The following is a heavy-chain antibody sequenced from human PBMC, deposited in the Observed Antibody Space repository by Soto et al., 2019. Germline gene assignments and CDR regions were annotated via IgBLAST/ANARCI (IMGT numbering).Heavy chain of an antibody. V-gene: IGHV3-21*06. J-gene: IGHJ4*02. CDR3: ARVPEAGRPLFDY. D-gene: IGHD6-6*01. Sequence: PGGSLRLSCAASGFTFTRYSMNWVRQAPGKGLEWVSSISSTTNYIYYGDSMKGRFTISRDNAKNSLYLEMNSLRAEDTAVYYCARVPEAGRPLFDYWGQGALVTVSS. CDR1: GFTFTRYS. CDR2: ISSTTNYI.